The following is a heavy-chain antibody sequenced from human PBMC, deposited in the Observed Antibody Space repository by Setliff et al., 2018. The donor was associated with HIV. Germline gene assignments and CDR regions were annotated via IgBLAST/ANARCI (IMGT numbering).Heavy chain of an antibody. J-gene: IGHJ5*02. CDR3: TTRLSGSYIPNWFDP. CDR1: GFTFSDYY. CDR2: IKSENDGGTT. V-gene: IGHV3-15*01. D-gene: IGHD1-26*01. Sequence: GGSLRLSCAASGFTFSDYYMSWIRQAPGKGLEWVGRIKSENDGGTTDYAAPVKGRFTISRDDSKNTLYLQMNSLEIEDTAVYYCTTRLSGSYIPNWFDPWGQGTLVTVSS.